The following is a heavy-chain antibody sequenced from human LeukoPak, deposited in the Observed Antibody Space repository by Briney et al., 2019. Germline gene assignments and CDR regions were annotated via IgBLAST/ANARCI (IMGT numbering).Heavy chain of an antibody. V-gene: IGHV4-31*03. D-gene: IGHD3-10*01. J-gene: IGHJ4*02. CDR2: IYYSGST. CDR3: GGGGEANNQTQDY. CDR1: GGSISSGGYY. Sequence: SETLSLTCTVSGGSISSGGYYWSWIRQHPGKGLEWIGYIYYSGSTYYNPSLKSRVTISVDTSKNQFSLKLSSVTAADTAVYYWGGGGEANNQTQDYWGRGTLVTVPS.